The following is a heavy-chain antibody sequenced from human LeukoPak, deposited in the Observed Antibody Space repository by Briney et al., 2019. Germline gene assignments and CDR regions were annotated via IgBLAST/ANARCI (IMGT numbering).Heavy chain of an antibody. V-gene: IGHV3-48*03. CDR3: AKDRGMFLVGYLDY. D-gene: IGHD2-15*01. CDR2: ISSSGSTI. Sequence: GGSLRLSCAASGFTFSSYEMNWVRQAPGKGLEWVSYISSSGSTIYYADPVKGRFTISRDNAKNSLYLQMNSLRAEDTAVYYCAKDRGMFLVGYLDYWGQGTLVTVSS. CDR1: GFTFSSYE. J-gene: IGHJ4*02.